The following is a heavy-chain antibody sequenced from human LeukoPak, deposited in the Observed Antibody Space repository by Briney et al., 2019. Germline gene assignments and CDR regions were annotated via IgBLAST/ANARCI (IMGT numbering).Heavy chain of an antibody. CDR2: FDPEDGET. CDR1: GYTLTELS. Sequence: ASVKVSCKVSGYTLTELSMHWVRQAPGKGLEWMGGFDPEDGETIYAQKFQGRVTMTRDTSTSTVYMELSSLRSEDTAVYYCAREVVGATGTPLMGWGQGTLVTVSS. CDR3: AREVVGATGTPLMG. V-gene: IGHV1-24*01. J-gene: IGHJ4*02. D-gene: IGHD1-26*01.